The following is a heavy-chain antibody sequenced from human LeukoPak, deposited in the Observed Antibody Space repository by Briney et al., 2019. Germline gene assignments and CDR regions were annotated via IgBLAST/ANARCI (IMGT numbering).Heavy chain of an antibody. CDR1: GYTFTNYA. CDR2: ISAYNGNT. V-gene: IGHV1-18*01. CDR3: ASHHSSGWPLDAFDI. D-gene: IGHD6-19*01. Sequence: GASVKVSCKASGYTFTNYAFSWVRQAPGQGLEWMGWISAYNGNTNYAQNLQGRVTMTTETSTSTAYMELSSLIFDDTAVYYCASHHSSGWPLDAFDIWGQGTMVTVSS. J-gene: IGHJ3*02.